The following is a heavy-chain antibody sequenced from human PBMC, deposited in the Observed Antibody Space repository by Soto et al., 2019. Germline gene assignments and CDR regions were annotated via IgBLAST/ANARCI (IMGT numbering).Heavy chain of an antibody. CDR1: GGTFSSYA. CDR2: IIPIFGTA. V-gene: IGHV1-69*13. Sequence: ASVKVSCKASGGTFSSYAISWVRQAPGQRLEWMGGIIPIFGTANYAQKFQGRVTITADESTSTAYMELSSLRSEDTAVYYCAREPLLRYFDWLSPPDYYYGMDVWGQGTTVTVSS. CDR3: AREPLLRYFDWLSPPDYYYGMDV. D-gene: IGHD3-9*01. J-gene: IGHJ6*02.